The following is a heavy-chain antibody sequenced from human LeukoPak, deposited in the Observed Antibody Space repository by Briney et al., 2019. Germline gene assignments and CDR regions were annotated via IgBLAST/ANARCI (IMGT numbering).Heavy chain of an antibody. CDR1: GVSISSHY. Sequence: PSETLSLTCTVSGVSISSHYWSWIRQSPGKGLEWIGCVYNSGTTVYNPSLTGRVTISVDTSKNQYSLNLRSVTAADAAVYYCARDAYWGQGILVTVSS. CDR3: ARDAY. J-gene: IGHJ4*02. V-gene: IGHV4-59*11. CDR2: VYNSGTT.